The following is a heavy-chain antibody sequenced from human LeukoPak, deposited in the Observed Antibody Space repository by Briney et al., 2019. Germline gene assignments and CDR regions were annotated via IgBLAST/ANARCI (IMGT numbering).Heavy chain of an antibody. V-gene: IGHV1-18*01. CDR3: ARGRRRQLDQDPFDY. J-gene: IGHJ4*02. Sequence: GASVKVSCKASGYTFTCYGISWVRQAPGQGLEWMGWISAYNGNTNYAQKLQGRVTMTTDTSTSTAYMELRSLRSDDTAVYYCARGRRRQLDQDPFDYWGQGTLVTVSS. CDR1: GYTFTCYG. CDR2: ISAYNGNT. D-gene: IGHD6-13*01.